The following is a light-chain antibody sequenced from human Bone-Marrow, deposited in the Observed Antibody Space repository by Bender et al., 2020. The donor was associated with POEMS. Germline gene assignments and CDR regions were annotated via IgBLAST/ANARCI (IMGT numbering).Light chain of an antibody. CDR3: SSYGRRTLDFV. Sequence: QSALTQPASVSGSPGQSITISCSGTSSDVGGYNYVSWYQQHPGKAPKLMIYDVTKRPSGVSYRFSGSKSGNTASLTISGLQAEDEADYYCSSYGRRTLDFVIGSGTRVTVL. CDR1: SSDVGGYNY. CDR2: DVT. V-gene: IGLV2-14*01. J-gene: IGLJ1*01.